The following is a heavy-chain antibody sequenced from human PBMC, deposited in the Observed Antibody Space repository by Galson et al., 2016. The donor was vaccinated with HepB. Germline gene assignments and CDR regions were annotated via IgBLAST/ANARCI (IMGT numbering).Heavy chain of an antibody. CDR2: ILAGFSDT. J-gene: IGHJ4*02. Sequence: QSGAEVKKPGESLRISCKDSGHDFSNYWIGWVRQMPGKGLEWMGTILAGFSDTRYNPSFQGQVTISVDKSINTAYLQWRSLKASDTAIYYCARRLGNFWTFESWGQGTPITVS. D-gene: IGHD1-7*01. CDR3: ARRLGNFWTFES. CDR1: GHDFSNYW. V-gene: IGHV5-51*01.